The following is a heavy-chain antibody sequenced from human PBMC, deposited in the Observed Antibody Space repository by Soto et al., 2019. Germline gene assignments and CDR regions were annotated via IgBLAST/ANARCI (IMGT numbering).Heavy chain of an antibody. J-gene: IGHJ3*01. D-gene: IGHD2-2*02. Sequence: GGSLRLSCAASGFTFSSYEMNWLRQAPGKGLEWISYISSRGTIYYADSVRGRLTISRDNPENSVYLQMDSLSAEDSAVYECVTGGYCVSNTCYRVNAFDLWGQGTVATVS. CDR3: VTGGYCVSNTCYRVNAFDL. V-gene: IGHV3-48*03. CDR1: GFTFSSYE. CDR2: ISSRGTI.